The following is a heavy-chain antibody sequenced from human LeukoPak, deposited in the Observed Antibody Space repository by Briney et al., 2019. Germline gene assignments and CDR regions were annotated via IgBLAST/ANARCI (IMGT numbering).Heavy chain of an antibody. V-gene: IGHV4-61*02. D-gene: IGHD3-9*01. CDR1: GASITSGNYY. CDR3: AGEGTLAGYYDGPSY. Sequence: SETLSLTCTVSGASITSGNYYWVWIRQPAGKGLEWIGRIYTSGSTNYNPSLNSRVTISVDTSKNQFSLRLSSVTAADTAVYYCAGEGTLAGYYDGPSYWGQGTLVTVSS. CDR2: IYTSGST. J-gene: IGHJ4*02.